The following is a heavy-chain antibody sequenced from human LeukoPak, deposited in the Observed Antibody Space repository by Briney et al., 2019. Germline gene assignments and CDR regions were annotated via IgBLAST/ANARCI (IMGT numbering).Heavy chain of an antibody. D-gene: IGHD4-17*01. CDR3: ATWGVYGVSWFDP. Sequence: GGSLRLSCAASGFTFSDYYMRWIRQAPGKGLEWVSYISSSGSTIYYADSVKGRFTISRDNAKNSLYLQMNSLRAEDTAVYYCATWGVYGVSWFDPWGQGTLVTVSS. CDR2: ISSSGSTI. CDR1: GFTFSDYY. J-gene: IGHJ5*02. V-gene: IGHV3-11*01.